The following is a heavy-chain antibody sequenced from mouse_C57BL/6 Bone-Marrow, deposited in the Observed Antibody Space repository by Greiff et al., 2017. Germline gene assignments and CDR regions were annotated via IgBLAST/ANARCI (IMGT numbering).Heavy chain of an antibody. D-gene: IGHD1-1*01. CDR3: ARRYYYGSSRYWYFDV. CDR2: INPGSGGT. J-gene: IGHJ1*03. CDR1: GYAFTNYL. Sequence: VQLQQSGAELVRPGTSVKVSCKASGYAFTNYLIEWVKQRPGQGLEWIGVINPGSGGTNYNEKFKGKATLTADKSSSTAYMQLSSLTSEDSAVYFCARRYYYGSSRYWYFDVWGTGTTVTVSS. V-gene: IGHV1-54*01.